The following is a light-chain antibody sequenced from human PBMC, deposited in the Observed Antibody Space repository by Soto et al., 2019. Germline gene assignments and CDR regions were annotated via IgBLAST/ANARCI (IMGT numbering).Light chain of an antibody. CDR3: LQYDDWPFT. CDR1: QSVRTK. Sequence: EIVMTQSPGTLSVSPGGRATLSCRASQSVRTKLAWYQQKPGQAPRVLIYEASTRATGIPASFSGSGSGTEFTLTISSLQSEDFAVYYCLQYDDWPFTFGPGTTVDIK. V-gene: IGKV3D-15*01. CDR2: EAS. J-gene: IGKJ3*01.